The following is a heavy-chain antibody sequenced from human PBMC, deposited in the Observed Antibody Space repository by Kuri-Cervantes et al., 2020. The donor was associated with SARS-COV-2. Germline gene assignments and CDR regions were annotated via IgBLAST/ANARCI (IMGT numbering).Heavy chain of an antibody. D-gene: IGHD4-11*01. V-gene: IGHV4-38-2*02. CDR3: ASAYSNYAYFDY. CDR1: GYSISSGYY. Sequence: SETLSLTCTVSGYSISSGYYWGWIRQPPGKGLEWIGSIYHSGSTYYNPSLKSRVTISVDTSKNQFSLKLSSVTAADTAVYYCASAYSNYAYFDYWGQGTLVTVSS. J-gene: IGHJ4*02. CDR2: IYHSGST.